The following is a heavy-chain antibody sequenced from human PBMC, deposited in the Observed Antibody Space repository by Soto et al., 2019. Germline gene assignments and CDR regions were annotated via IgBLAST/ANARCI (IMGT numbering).Heavy chain of an antibody. D-gene: IGHD6-6*01. J-gene: IGHJ4*02. V-gene: IGHV3-23*01. CDR1: GFTFTTYA. CDR2: LSGGGGST. CDR3: AKDPVGARYFDY. Sequence: GGSLILSCAASGFTFTTYAMSWVRQAPGKGLEWVSGLSGGGGSTYYADSVKGRFTISRDNSKSTLYLQMNSLRAEDTAVYYCAKDPVGARYFDYWGQGTLVTVSS.